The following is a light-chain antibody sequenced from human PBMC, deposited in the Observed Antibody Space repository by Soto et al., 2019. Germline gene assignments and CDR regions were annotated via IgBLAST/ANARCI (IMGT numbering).Light chain of an antibody. Sequence: QAVVTQEPSLTVSPGGTVTLTCGSSTGAVTSGHYPYWFQQKPGQAPRTLISDTSNKHSWTPARFSGSLLGGKAALTLSGAQPEDEAEYYCLLSYSGARHYVFGTGTKVTVL. V-gene: IGLV7-46*01. CDR2: DTS. J-gene: IGLJ1*01. CDR1: TGAVTSGHY. CDR3: LLSYSGARHYV.